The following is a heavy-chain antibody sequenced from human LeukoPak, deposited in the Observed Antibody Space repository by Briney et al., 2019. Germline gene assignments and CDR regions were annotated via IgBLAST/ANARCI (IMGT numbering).Heavy chain of an antibody. CDR1: GYSFTSYW. CDR3: ARLRIYGSGSFNWFDP. V-gene: IGHV5-51*01. J-gene: IGHJ5*02. D-gene: IGHD3-10*01. CDR2: IYPGDSDT. Sequence: PGESLKISCKGSGYSFTSYWIGWVRQMPGKGLEWMGIIYPGDSDTRYSPSFQGQVTISADKSISTAYLQWSSLKASDTAMYYCARLRIYGSGSFNWFDPWGQGTLVTVSS.